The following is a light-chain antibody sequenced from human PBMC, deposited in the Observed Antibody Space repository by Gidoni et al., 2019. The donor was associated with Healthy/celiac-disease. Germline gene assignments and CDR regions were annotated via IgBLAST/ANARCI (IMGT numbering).Light chain of an antibody. CDR2: GAS. CDR1: QSVSSSY. Sequence: EIVLTQSPGTLSLSPGERATLSCRASQSVSSSYLAWYQQKPGQAPRLLIYGASSRATGIPDRFSGSGSGTDFTLTISRLEPEDFAVYYCQQYGSSPSTFGPXTNVDIK. V-gene: IGKV3-20*01. CDR3: QQYGSSPST. J-gene: IGKJ3*01.